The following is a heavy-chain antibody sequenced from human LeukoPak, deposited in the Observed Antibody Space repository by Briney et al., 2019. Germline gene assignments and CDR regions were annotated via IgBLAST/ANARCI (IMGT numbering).Heavy chain of an antibody. CDR2: IIPIFGTA. CDR1: GGTFSSHA. V-gene: IGHV1-69*05. Sequence: SVKVSCKASGGTFSSHAISWVRQAPGQGLEWMGGIIPIFGTANYAQKFQGRVTITTDESTSTAYMELSSLRSEDTAVYYCARARSWGSWTHFDYWGQGTLVTVSS. J-gene: IGHJ4*02. D-gene: IGHD3-16*01. CDR3: ARARSWGSWTHFDY.